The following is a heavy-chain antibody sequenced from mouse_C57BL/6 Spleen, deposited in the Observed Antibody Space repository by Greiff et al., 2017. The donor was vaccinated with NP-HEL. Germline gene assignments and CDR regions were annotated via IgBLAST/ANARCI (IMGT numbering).Heavy chain of an antibody. CDR1: GYTFTSYW. J-gene: IGHJ2*01. D-gene: IGHD4-1*01. Sequence: VQLQQPGAELVKPGASVKLSCKASGYTFTSYWMQWVKQRPGQGLEWIGEIDPSDSYTNYNQKFKGKATLTVDTSSSTAYMQLSSLTSEDSAVYYCARRGLDWDRGDFDYWGQGTTLTVSS. CDR2: IDPSDSYT. V-gene: IGHV1-50*01. CDR3: ARRGLDWDRGDFDY.